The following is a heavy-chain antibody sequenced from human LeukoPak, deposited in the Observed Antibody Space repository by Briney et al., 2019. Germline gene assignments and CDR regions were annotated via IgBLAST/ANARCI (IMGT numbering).Heavy chain of an antibody. CDR1: GFTFDDYA. D-gene: IGHD2-21*02. J-gene: IGHJ3*02. V-gene: IGHV3-9*01. CDR2: ISWNSGSI. CDR3: AKTMSGAWDAFDI. Sequence: GGSLRLSCAASGFTFDDYAMHWVRHAPGKGLEWVSGISWNSGSIGYADSVKGRFTISRDNAKNSLYLQMNSLRAEDTALYYCAKTMSGAWDAFDIWGQGTMVTVSS.